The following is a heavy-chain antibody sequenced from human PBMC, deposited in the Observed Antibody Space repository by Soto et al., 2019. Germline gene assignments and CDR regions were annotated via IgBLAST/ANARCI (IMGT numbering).Heavy chain of an antibody. CDR2: IIPIFGTA. J-gene: IGHJ5*02. Sequence: QVQLVQSGAEVKKPGSSVKVSCKASGGTFSSYAISWVRQAPGQGLEWMGGIIPIFGTANYAQKFQGRVTXAXDXXTSTAYMELSSLRSEDTAVYYWASDPSYSGSYQYPWGQGTLVTVSS. V-gene: IGHV1-69*05. D-gene: IGHD1-26*01. CDR1: GGTFSSYA. CDR3: ASDPSYSGSYQYP.